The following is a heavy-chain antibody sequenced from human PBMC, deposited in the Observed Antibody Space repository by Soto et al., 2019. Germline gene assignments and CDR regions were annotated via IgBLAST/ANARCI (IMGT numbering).Heavy chain of an antibody. CDR3: ARGVGDSGDPDAFDI. D-gene: IGHD5-12*01. V-gene: IGHV4-59*12. CDR2: IYYSGST. J-gene: IGHJ3*02. CDR1: GGSISSYY. Sequence: SETLSLTCTVSGGSISSYYWSWIRQPPGKGLEWIGYIYYSGSTNYNPSLKSRVTISVATSKNQFSLKLSSVTAADTAVYYCARGVGDSGDPDAFDIWGQGTMVTVSS.